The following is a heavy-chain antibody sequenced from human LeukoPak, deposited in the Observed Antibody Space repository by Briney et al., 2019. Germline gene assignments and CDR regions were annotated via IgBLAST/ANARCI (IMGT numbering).Heavy chain of an antibody. V-gene: IGHV4-34*01. J-gene: IGHJ5*02. Sequence: SETLSLTCAVYGGSFSGYYWSWIRQPPGKGLEWIGEINHSGSTNYNPSLKSRVTISVDTSKNQFSLKLSSVTAADTAVYYRARVYRRLRSPSQPGYNWFDPWGQGTLVTVSS. CDR1: GGSFSGYY. CDR2: INHSGST. CDR3: ARVYRRLRSPSQPGYNWFDP. D-gene: IGHD3-16*01.